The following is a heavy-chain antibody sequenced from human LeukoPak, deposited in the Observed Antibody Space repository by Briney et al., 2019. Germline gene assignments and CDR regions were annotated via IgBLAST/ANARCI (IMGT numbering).Heavy chain of an antibody. V-gene: IGHV4-59*12. CDR3: ARDSGIAAAGTLLFDY. J-gene: IGHJ4*02. Sequence: SETLSLIYTVPGGSINNYYGSWVRQPQGKGLEWIGYIYHSGSTYYNPSLKSRVTISVDRSKNQFSLKLRSVTAADTAVYYCARDSGIAAAGTLLFDYWGQGTLVTVSS. CDR1: GGSINNYY. CDR2: IYHSGST. D-gene: IGHD6-13*01.